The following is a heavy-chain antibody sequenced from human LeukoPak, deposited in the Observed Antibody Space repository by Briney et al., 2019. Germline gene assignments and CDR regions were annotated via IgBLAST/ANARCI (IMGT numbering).Heavy chain of an antibody. Sequence: SETLSLTCTVSGGSISSYYWSWIRQPPGKGLEWIGSIYYSGSTYYNPSLKSRVTISVDTSKNQFSLKLSSVTAADTAVYYCARDRYCYDSSGYADAFDIWGQGTMVTVSS. CDR3: ARDRYCYDSSGYADAFDI. J-gene: IGHJ3*02. CDR2: IYYSGST. D-gene: IGHD3-22*01. CDR1: GGSISSYY. V-gene: IGHV4-39*07.